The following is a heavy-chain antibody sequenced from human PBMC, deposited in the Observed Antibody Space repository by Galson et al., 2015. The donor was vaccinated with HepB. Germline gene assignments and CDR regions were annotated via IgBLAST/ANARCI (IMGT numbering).Heavy chain of an antibody. J-gene: IGHJ6*02. CDR3: ARDLLAAAGTYYYYYYGMDV. CDR1: GYTFTSYG. D-gene: IGHD6-13*01. CDR2: ISAYNGNT. V-gene: IGHV1-18*04. Sequence: SVKVSCKASGYTFTSYGISWVRQAPGQGLEWMGWISAYNGNTNYAQKLQGRVTMTTDTSTSTAYMELRSLRSDDTAVYYCARDLLAAAGTYYYYYYGMDVWGQGTTVTVSS.